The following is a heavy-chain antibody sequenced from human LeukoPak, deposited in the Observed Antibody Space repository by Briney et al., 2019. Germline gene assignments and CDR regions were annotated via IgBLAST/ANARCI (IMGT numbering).Heavy chain of an antibody. CDR1: GFTFSSYN. CDR2: FSSSSSGSYI. V-gene: IGHV3-21*01. CDR3: ARDGPDAVIDY. J-gene: IGHJ4*02. Sequence: PGGSLRLSCAASGFTFSSYNMNWVRQAPGKGLEWVSSFSSSSSGSYIYYADSVKGRFTISRDNAENSLYLQMNSLRAEDTAVYYCARDGPDAVIDYWGQGTLVTVSS.